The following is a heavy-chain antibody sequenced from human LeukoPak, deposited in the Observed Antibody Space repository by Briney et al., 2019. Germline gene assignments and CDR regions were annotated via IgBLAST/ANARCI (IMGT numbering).Heavy chain of an antibody. CDR2: IYHSGST. CDR3: ARNSSGIHFDY. D-gene: IGHD3-22*01. J-gene: IGHJ4*02. CDR1: GGSISSNNYY. Sequence: SETLSLTCTVSGGSISSNNYYWGWIRQTPGKGLEWIGSIYHSGSTHYNPSLKSRVTISVDTSRNEFSLKLRSVTAADTAVYYCARNSSGIHFDYWGQGTLVTVSS. V-gene: IGHV4-39*07.